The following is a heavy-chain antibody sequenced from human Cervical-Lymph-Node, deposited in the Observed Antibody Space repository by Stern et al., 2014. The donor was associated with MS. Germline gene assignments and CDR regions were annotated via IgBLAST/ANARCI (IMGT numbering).Heavy chain of an antibody. V-gene: IGHV4-31*03. Sequence: VQLVESGPRLVKPLQTLSLTCTVSGGSVSSGGYFWNWIRQHPGKGLEWIGHVYYSGSIAYNPSLKSRVTISVDTSKNQFSLRLRSVTAADTAVYYCARNPALWYFDLWGRGTLAAVSS. D-gene: IGHD3-3*02. CDR3: ARNPALWYFDL. J-gene: IGHJ2*01. CDR2: VYYSGSI. CDR1: GGSVSSGGYF.